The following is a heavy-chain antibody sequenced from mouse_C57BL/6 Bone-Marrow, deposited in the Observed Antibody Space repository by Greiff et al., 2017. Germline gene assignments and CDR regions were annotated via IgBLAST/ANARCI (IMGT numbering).Heavy chain of an antibody. V-gene: IGHV1-59*01. Sequence: QVQLQQPGAELVRPGTSVKLSCTASGYTFTSYWMHWVKQRPGQGLEWIGVIDPSDSYTNYNQKFKGKATLTVDTSSSTAYMQLSSLTSEDSAVYYCATADDAYWGQGTLVTVSA. CDR3: ATADDAY. CDR1: GYTFTSYW. J-gene: IGHJ3*01. CDR2: IDPSDSYT.